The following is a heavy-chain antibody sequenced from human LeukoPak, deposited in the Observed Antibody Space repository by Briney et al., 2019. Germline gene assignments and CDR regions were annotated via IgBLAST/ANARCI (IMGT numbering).Heavy chain of an antibody. CDR1: GYTFTSYG. J-gene: IGHJ5*02. V-gene: IGHV1-18*01. D-gene: IGHD3-3*01. CDR2: ISAYNGNT. CDR3: ARGPRITIFGVVSGFDP. Sequence: ASVKVSCKASGYTFTSYGISWVRQAPGQGLQWMGWISAYNGNTNYAQKLQGRVTMTTDTSTSTAYMELRSLRSDDTAVYYCARGPRITIFGVVSGFDPWGQGTLVTVSS.